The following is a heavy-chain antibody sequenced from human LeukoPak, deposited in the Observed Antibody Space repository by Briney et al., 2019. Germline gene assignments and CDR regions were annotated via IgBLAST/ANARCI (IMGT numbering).Heavy chain of an antibody. J-gene: IGHJ1*01. Sequence: ASVKVSCKASGGTFSSYAISWVRQAPGQGLEWMGWISAYNGNTNYAQKLQGRVTMTTDTSTSTAYLELRSLRSDDTAVYYCARAPRGAYCGGDCGSQHWGQGTLVTVSS. CDR1: GGTFSSYA. CDR3: ARAPRGAYCGGDCGSQH. V-gene: IGHV1-18*01. D-gene: IGHD2-21*01. CDR2: ISAYNGNT.